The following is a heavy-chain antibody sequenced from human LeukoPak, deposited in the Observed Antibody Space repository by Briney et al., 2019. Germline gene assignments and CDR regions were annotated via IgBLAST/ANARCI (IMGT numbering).Heavy chain of an antibody. V-gene: IGHV4-38-2*01. Sequence: PSETLSLTCAVSGYSISSGYYWGWIRQPPGKGLEWIGRIYHGGSTYYNPSLKSRVTISVDTSKNQFSLKLSSVTAADTAVYYCARAYIVVVPAATGVADYWGQGTLVTVSS. CDR2: IYHGGST. D-gene: IGHD2-2*01. CDR1: GYSISSGYY. CDR3: ARAYIVVVPAATGVADY. J-gene: IGHJ4*02.